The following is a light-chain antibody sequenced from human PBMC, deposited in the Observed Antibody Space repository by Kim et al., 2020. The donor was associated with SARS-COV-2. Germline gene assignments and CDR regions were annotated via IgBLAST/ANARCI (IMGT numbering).Light chain of an antibody. J-gene: IGKJ2*01. CDR1: QSINNY. Sequence: SASVGDRITITCRTSQSINNYLNWYQQRPGEAPTLLVYGASSLQSGVPSRFSGSGSGTEFTLTISSLQLEDFATYYCQQSYRSLQAFGQGTKLEI. CDR3: QQSYRSLQA. V-gene: IGKV1-39*01. CDR2: GAS.